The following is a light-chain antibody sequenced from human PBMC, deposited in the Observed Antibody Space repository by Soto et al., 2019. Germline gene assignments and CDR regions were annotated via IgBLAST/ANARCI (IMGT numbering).Light chain of an antibody. Sequence: INFTQSPSSLSASVGDRVTITCRASQDIAIYLAWYQQKPGEAPKLLIYKASSLESGVPSRFSGSGSGTEFTLTISSLQPEDFATYYCQQLNSYPLTFGGGTKVDIK. CDR1: QDIAIY. V-gene: IGKV1-9*01. CDR3: QQLNSYPLT. J-gene: IGKJ4*01. CDR2: KAS.